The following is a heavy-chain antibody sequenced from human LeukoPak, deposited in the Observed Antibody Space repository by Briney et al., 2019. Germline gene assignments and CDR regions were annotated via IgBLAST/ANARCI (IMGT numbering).Heavy chain of an antibody. J-gene: IGHJ3*02. CDR3: ASVPVLKDDDAFDI. CDR1: GGSISSYY. CDR2: IYYSGST. Sequence: SETLSLTCTVSGGSISSYYWSWIRQPPGKGLEWIGYIYYSGSTNYNPSLKSRVTISVDTSKNQFSLKLSSVTAADTAVYYCASVPVLKDDDAFDIWGQGTMVTVSS. D-gene: IGHD1-1*01. V-gene: IGHV4-59*01.